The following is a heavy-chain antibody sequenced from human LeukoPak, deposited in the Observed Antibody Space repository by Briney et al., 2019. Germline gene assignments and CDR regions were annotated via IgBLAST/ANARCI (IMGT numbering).Heavy chain of an antibody. D-gene: IGHD1-26*01. CDR2: ISYDGNIK. J-gene: IGHJ3*02. CDR1: GFTFSSYA. Sequence: GGSLRLSCAASGFTFSSYAMHWVRQAPGKGLEWVAVISYDGNIKYYTDSVKGRFTISRDNSKNTLYLQMNSLRAEDTAVYYCARDYLMGGTTGKAFDIWGQGTMVTISS. CDR3: ARDYLMGGTTGKAFDI. V-gene: IGHV3-30*04.